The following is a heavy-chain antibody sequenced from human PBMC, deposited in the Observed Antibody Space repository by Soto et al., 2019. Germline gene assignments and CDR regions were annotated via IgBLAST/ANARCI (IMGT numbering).Heavy chain of an antibody. D-gene: IGHD6-13*01. CDR2: VYYSGST. CDR3: ANTAGSNSCYQPPFDY. V-gene: IGHV4-39*01. J-gene: IGHJ4*02. Sequence: QLQLQESGPGLVKPSETLSLTCTVSGDSISSSAYYWGWIRQPPGKGLEWIGNVYYSGSTYYNPSLKLRVTISVDTSTNQFSLRLSSVTAADTAVYYCANTAGSNSCYQPPFDYWGQGTLVTVSS. CDR1: GDSISSSAYY.